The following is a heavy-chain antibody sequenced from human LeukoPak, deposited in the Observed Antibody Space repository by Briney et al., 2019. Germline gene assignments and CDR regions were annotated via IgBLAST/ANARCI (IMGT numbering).Heavy chain of an antibody. V-gene: IGHV3-48*03. CDR1: GFTFSSYE. CDR3: ARRALVVATSYWYFDR. D-gene: IGHD2-15*01. J-gene: IGHJ2*01. CDR2: ISSSGSTT. Sequence: GGSLRLSCAASGFTFSSYEMSWVRQAPGKGLEWVSYISSSGSTTYYADSVEGRFTISRDNSQNTLYLQINSLRAEDTAVYSCARRALVVATSYWYFDRWGRGTLVTVSS.